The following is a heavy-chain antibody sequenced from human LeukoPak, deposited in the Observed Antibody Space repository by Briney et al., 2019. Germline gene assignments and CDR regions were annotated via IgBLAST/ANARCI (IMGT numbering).Heavy chain of an antibody. CDR1: GFTFSNYG. J-gene: IGHJ3*01. CDR2: IPYDGRIK. Sequence: GGSLRLSCAASGFTFSNYGMHWVLQAPGKGLEWVTFIPYDGRIKYYTDSVRGRFTISRDNSKNTLYLQMNSLREEDTAVYYCAKESGIAGASTFDLWGQGTLVTVSS. CDR3: AKESGIAGASTFDL. V-gene: IGHV3-30*02. D-gene: IGHD1-20*01.